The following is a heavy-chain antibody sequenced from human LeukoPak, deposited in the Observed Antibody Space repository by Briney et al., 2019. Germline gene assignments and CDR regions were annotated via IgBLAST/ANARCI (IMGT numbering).Heavy chain of an antibody. CDR3: ARGPGYSSGWYVLSVDY. CDR1: GFTFSSYW. V-gene: IGHV3-7*01. CDR2: INHNGNVN. Sequence: GGSLRLSCAASGFTFSSYWMNWARQAPGKGLEWVASINHNGNVNYYVDSVKGRFTIPRDNSKNMLYLQMNSLSAEDTAVYYCARGPGYSSGWYVLSVDYWGQGTLVTVSS. D-gene: IGHD6-19*01. J-gene: IGHJ4*02.